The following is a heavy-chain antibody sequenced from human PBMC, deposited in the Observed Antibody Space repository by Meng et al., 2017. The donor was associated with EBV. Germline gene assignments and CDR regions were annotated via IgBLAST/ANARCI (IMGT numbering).Heavy chain of an antibody. V-gene: IGHV1-3*01. CDR3: ARRGGVADWFDP. J-gene: IGHJ5*02. Sequence: QVQLVQSGAEVKKPGSSVKVSCKASGGTFTSYAMHWVRQAPGQRLEWMGWINAGNGNTKYSQKFQGRVTITRDTSASTAYMELSSLRSEDTAVYYCARRGGVADWFDPWGQGTLVTVSS. D-gene: IGHD2-15*01. CDR2: INAGNGNT. CDR1: GGTFTSYA.